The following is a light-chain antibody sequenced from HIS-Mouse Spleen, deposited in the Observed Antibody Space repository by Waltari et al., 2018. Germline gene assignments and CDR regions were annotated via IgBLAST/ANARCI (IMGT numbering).Light chain of an antibody. CDR1: QSVSSY. J-gene: IGKJ4*01. V-gene: IGKV3-11*01. CDR2: DAS. CDR3: QQRSNWPPLT. Sequence: EIVLTQSPATLSLSPGERATLYCRASQSVSSYLAWYQQNPGQAPRLLIYDASNRATGISARFSGSGSGTDFPLTISSLEPEDFAVYYCQQRSNWPPLTFGGGTKVEIK.